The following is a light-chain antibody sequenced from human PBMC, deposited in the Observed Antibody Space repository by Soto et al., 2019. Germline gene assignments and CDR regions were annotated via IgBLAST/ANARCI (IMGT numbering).Light chain of an antibody. V-gene: IGLV2-11*01. CDR3: SSYTTIKTVV. J-gene: IGLJ2*01. CDR2: EVS. CDR1: SSDVGGYNY. Sequence: QSALTQPRSVSGSPGQSVTISCTGTSSDVGGYNYVSWYQQHPGKAPKLMIYEVSNRPSGISDRFSGFKSANTAYLTISGVQPEDEADYHCSSYTTIKTVVFGGGTQLTVL.